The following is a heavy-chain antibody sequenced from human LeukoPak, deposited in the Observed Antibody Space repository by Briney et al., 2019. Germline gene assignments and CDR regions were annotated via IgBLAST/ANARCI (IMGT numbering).Heavy chain of an antibody. J-gene: IGHJ4*02. V-gene: IGHV3-48*01. D-gene: IGHD5-12*01. CDR3: ARASLRGSPPH. CDR2: IRSSSTTI. Sequence: GSLRLSCAASGFTFSNYSMNWVRQAPGKGLEWVSYIRSSSTTIYYADSVKGRFTISRDNAKNSLYLQMNSLRAEDTAVYYCARASLRGSPPHWGQGTLVTVSS. CDR1: GFTFSNYS.